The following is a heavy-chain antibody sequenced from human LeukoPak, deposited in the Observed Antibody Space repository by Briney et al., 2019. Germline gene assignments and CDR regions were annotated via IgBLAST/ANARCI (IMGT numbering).Heavy chain of an antibody. D-gene: IGHD6-19*01. J-gene: IGHJ6*02. CDR1: GFTFSSYA. CDR2: ISGSGGST. CDR3: AKDGGPGIAVAGLYYYYYYGMDV. V-gene: IGHV3-23*01. Sequence: GGSLRLSCAASGFTFSSYAMSWVRQAPGKGLEWVSAISGSGGSTYYADSVKGRFTISRDNSKNTLYLQMNSLRAEDTAVYYCAKDGGPGIAVAGLYYYYYYGMDVWGQGTTVTVSS.